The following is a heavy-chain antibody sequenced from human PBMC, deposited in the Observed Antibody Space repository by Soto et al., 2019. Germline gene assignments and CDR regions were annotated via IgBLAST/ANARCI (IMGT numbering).Heavy chain of an antibody. V-gene: IGHV1-69*01. J-gene: IGHJ5*02. CDR1: GGTFSSYI. Sequence: QVQLVQSGAEVKKPGSSVKVSCKASGGTFSSYIISWVRQAPGQGLEWMGGIIPIFGTANYAQKFQDRVTITADESTTTAYMELSGLGSEDTAVYYCARAFATNKYWFDPWGQGTLVTVSS. CDR2: IIPIFGTA. D-gene: IGHD3-16*01. CDR3: ARAFATNKYWFDP.